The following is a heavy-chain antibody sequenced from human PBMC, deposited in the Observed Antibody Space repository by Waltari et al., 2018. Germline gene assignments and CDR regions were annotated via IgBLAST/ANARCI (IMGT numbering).Heavy chain of an antibody. CDR3: AKDPSGSYYYYYYMDV. D-gene: IGHD1-26*01. J-gene: IGHJ6*03. Sequence: QVQLVESGGGVVQPGGSLRLSCAASGFTFSSYGMHWVRQAPGKGLEWVAFIRYDGSNKYYADSVKGRFTISRDNSKNTLYLQMNSLRAEDTAVYYCAKDPSGSYYYYYYMDVWGKGTTVTVSS. CDR2: IRYDGSNK. V-gene: IGHV3-30*02. CDR1: GFTFSSYG.